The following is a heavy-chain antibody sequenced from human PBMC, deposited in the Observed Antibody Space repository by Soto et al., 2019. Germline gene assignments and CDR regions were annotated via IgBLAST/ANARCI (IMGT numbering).Heavy chain of an antibody. D-gene: IGHD6-19*01. CDR3: ARGRDGWYRGDAFDI. J-gene: IGHJ3*02. CDR2: IYYSGST. Sequence: SETLPLTCTVSGGSISCYYWRRIRQPPGKGLEWIGYIYYSGSTNYNPSLKSRVTLSVDTSKNQFSMKLSSVTAADTAVYYCARGRDGWYRGDAFDIWGQGTMVTVSS. CDR1: GGSISCYY. V-gene: IGHV4-59*01.